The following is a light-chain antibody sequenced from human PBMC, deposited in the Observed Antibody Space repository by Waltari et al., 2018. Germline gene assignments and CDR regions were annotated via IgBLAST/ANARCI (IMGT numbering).Light chain of an antibody. CDR3: AAWDDSLNGRWV. CDR1: SSNIGNNV. V-gene: IGLV1-44*01. Sequence: QSVLTQPPSESGTPGQRVTISCSGSSSNIGNNVVNWYQQVPGTTPQLLIYRKDQRPSGVPDRISGSQSGTSASLAISGLQSEDEAHYYCAAWDDSLNGRWVFGGGTKLTVL. J-gene: IGLJ2*01. CDR2: RKD.